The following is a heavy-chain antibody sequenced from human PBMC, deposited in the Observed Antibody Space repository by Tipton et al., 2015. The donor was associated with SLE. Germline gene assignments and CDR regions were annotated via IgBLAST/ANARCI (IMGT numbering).Heavy chain of an antibody. CDR3: ARLGDWDFYCYMDV. CDR1: GYTFTSYC. V-gene: IGHV1-18*01. J-gene: IGHJ6*03. CDR2: ISGYNGNT. D-gene: IGHD3-16*01. Sequence: QSGPEVKKPGASVKVSCKASGYTFTSYCITWVRQAPGQGLEWMGWISGYNGNTNYAQKLQGRVTMTTDTSTSTAYMELRSLRSDDTAVYYCARLGDWDFYCYMDVWGKGTTVTVSS.